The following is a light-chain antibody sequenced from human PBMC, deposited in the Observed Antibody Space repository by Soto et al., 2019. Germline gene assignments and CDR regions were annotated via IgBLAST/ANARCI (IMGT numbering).Light chain of an antibody. Sequence: QSALTQPASVSGSPGPSIAFSCTGNSSDVGSYNLVSWYQQHPGKANKLMIYEVTKRPSGVSNRFPGSKAGNTAARTISGLQAQDEADDYSFSYAGSSTIVFGTGAKLTVL. CDR3: FSYAGSSTIV. J-gene: IGLJ1*01. CDR1: SSDVGSYNL. V-gene: IGLV2-23*02. CDR2: EVT.